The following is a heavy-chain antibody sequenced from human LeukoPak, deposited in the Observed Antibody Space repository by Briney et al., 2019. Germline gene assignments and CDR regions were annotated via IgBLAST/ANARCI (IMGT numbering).Heavy chain of an antibody. CDR2: ISSSSSTI. CDR1: GFTFSNAW. CDR3: AREGCCSGYYYYYGMDV. D-gene: IGHD2-15*01. V-gene: IGHV3-48*04. Sequence: PGGSLRLSCAASGFTFSNAWMSWVRQAPGKGLEWVSYISSSSSTIYYADSVKGRFTISRDNAKNSLYLQMNSLRAEDTAVYYCAREGCCSGYYYYYGMDVWGQGTTVTVSS. J-gene: IGHJ6*02.